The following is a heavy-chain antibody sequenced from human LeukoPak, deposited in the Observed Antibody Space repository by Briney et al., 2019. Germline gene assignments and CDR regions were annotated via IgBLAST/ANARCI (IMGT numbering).Heavy chain of an antibody. CDR2: IKQDGSEK. CDR3: ARDPPPPYYYDSLGFDI. D-gene: IGHD3-22*01. Sequence: GGSLRLSCAASGFTFSSYWMSWVRQAPGKGLEWVANIKQDGSEKYYVDSVKGRFTISGDNAKNSLYLQMNSLRAEDTAVYYFARDPPPPYYYDSLGFDIWGQGTMVTVSS. V-gene: IGHV3-7*01. CDR1: GFTFSSYW. J-gene: IGHJ3*02.